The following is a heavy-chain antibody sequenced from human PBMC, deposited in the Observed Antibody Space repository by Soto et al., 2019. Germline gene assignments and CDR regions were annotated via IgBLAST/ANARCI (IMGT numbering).Heavy chain of an antibody. Sequence: EVQLVESGGGLVEPGGSLRLSCAASGFTLNKAWMSWVRQARGEGLVWVGRIASKTDGGTTHYAAPVKGRFTISRDDSKNALYLQMNSLTNADTAVYYCTTQARYNWNGGEPSDVWGKGTTVTVSS. V-gene: IGHV3-15*04. D-gene: IGHD1-1*01. CDR2: IASKTDGGTT. J-gene: IGHJ6*04. CDR1: GFTLNKAW. CDR3: TTQARYNWNGGEPSDV.